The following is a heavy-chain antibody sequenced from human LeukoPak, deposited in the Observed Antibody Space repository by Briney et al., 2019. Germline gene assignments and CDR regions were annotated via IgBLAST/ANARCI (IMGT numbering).Heavy chain of an antibody. Sequence: PGGSLRLSCAASGFTFSSYAMSWVRQAPGKGLEWVSDISGSGGSTYYADSVKGRFTISRDSSKNTLFLQMNRLRPEDAAVYYCAKAPVTTCRGAYCCPFDYWGQGTLVTVSS. CDR3: AKAPVTTCRGAYCCPFDY. J-gene: IGHJ4*02. V-gene: IGHV3-23*01. D-gene: IGHD2-21*01. CDR2: ISGSGGST. CDR1: GFTFSSYA.